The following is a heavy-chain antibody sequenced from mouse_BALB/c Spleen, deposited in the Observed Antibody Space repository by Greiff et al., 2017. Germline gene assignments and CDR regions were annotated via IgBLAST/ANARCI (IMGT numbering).Heavy chain of an antibody. CDR1: GFNIKDTY. CDR3: ARHDGYYLFDY. D-gene: IGHD2-3*01. Sequence: EVQLQQSGAELVKPGASVKLSCTASGFNIKDTYMHWVKQRPEQGLEWIGRIDPANGNTKYDPKFQGKATITADTSSNTTYLQLSSLTSEDTAVYYCARHDGYYLFDYWGQGTTLTVSS. CDR2: IDPANGNT. J-gene: IGHJ2*01. V-gene: IGHV14-3*02.